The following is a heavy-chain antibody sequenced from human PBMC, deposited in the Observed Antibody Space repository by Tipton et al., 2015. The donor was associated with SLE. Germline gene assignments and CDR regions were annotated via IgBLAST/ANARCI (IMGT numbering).Heavy chain of an antibody. V-gene: IGHV1-18*01. CDR1: GYTFTSYG. CDR2: ISAYNDNT. Sequence: QLVQSGAEVKKPGGSVKVSCKASGYTFTSYGISWVRQAPGQGLEWMGWISAYNDNTNYAQKLQGSVTMTTDTSTSTAYMVLRSLRTDDAAMYYCARVPLYYYYMDVWGKGTTVTVSS. J-gene: IGHJ6*03. CDR3: ARVPLYYYYMDV.